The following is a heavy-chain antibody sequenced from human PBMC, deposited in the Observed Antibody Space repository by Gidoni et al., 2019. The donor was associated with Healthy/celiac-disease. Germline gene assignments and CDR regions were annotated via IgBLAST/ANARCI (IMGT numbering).Heavy chain of an antibody. CDR2: IRSKVYGGTT. D-gene: IGHD5-12*01. V-gene: IGHV3-49*03. Sequence: EVQLVESGGGLVQPGRSRRLSCTASGFTFGDYAMSWFRQAPGKGLEWVGFIRSKVYGGTTEYAASVKGRFTISRDESKSIAYLQMNSLKTEDTAVYYCTREPFGGYDPPYFDYWGQGTLVAVSS. CDR3: TREPFGGYDPPYFDY. CDR1: GFTFGDYA. J-gene: IGHJ4*02.